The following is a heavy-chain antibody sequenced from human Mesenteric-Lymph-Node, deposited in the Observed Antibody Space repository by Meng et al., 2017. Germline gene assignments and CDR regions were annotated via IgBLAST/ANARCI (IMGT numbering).Heavy chain of an antibody. CDR3: ARDSVGTMADTTEDVLDI. CDR2: INPNNGGT. CDR1: GYTFIAYY. J-gene: IGHJ3*02. Sequence: ASVKVSCKASGYTFIAYYIQWVRQAPGQGLEWVGWINPNNGGTKYAQKFQGRVTMTIDTSTSTAYMEVRSLRSDDTAVYYCARDSVGTMADTTEDVLDIWGQGTLVTVSS. D-gene: IGHD6-19*01. V-gene: IGHV1-2*02.